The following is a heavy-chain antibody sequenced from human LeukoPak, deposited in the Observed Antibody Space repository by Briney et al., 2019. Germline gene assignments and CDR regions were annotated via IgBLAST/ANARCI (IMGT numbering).Heavy chain of an antibody. J-gene: IGHJ4*02. CDR2: INHRGDT. CDR3: ARGPTISETVYFEF. V-gene: IGHV4-34*01. CDR1: GGSFSTYY. D-gene: IGHD1-1*01. Sequence: SETLSLTCAVYGGSFSTYYWSWIRQSPGKGLEWIAEINHRGDTNYNPSVKSRVTVSVDTSKNQFSLKVRSLTAADTAVYYCARGPTISETVYFEFWGQGTLVTVSS.